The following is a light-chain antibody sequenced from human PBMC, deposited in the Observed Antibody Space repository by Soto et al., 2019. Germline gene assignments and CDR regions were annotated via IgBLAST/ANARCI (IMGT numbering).Light chain of an antibody. CDR3: MQATQWPRT. J-gene: IGKJ2*01. V-gene: IGKV2-30*01. CDR2: KVS. CDR1: QSLVYSDGHTY. Sequence: DVVMTQSPLSLPVTLGQPASISCRSSQSLVYSDGHTYLNWFQQRTGQSPRRLIYKVSNRDSGVPDRFSGRGSGTDFTLKISRVEAEDVGVYYCMQATQWPRTFGQGTKLEIK.